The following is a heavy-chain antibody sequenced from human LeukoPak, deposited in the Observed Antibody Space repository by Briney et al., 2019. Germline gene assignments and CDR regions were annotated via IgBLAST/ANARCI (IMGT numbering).Heavy chain of an antibody. CDR3: ARHSARDWNYVLDY. D-gene: IGHD1-7*01. J-gene: IGHJ4*02. CDR1: GGSISSSDHY. V-gene: IGHV4-39*01. CDR2: IYYSGST. Sequence: PSETLSLTCTVSGGSISSSDHYWGWIRQPPGKGLEWIGSIYYSGSTYYNPSLKSRVTISVDTSKNQFSLKVRSVTAADTAVYYCARHSARDWNYVLDYWGQGTLVTVSS.